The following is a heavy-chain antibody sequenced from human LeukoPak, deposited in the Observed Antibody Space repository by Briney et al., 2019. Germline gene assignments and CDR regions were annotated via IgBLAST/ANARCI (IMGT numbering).Heavy chain of an antibody. CDR3: ARVGGATIGLANDY. V-gene: IGHV3-48*03. CDR2: ISSSGSTI. CDR1: GFTFSSYE. J-gene: IGHJ4*02. D-gene: IGHD3/OR15-3a*01. Sequence: GGSLRLSCAASGFTFSSYEMNWVRQAPGKGLEWVSYISSSGSTIYYADSVKGRFTISRDNAKNSLYLQMNSLRAEDTAVYYCARVGGATIGLANDYWGQGTLVTVSS.